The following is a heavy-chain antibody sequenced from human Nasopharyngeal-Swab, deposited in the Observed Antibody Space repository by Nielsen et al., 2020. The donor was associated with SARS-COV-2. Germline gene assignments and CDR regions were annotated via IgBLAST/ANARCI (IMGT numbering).Heavy chain of an antibody. V-gene: IGHV2-70*04. D-gene: IGHD6-19*01. CDR3: ARTSTLTTYSSGWNDAFDI. CDR2: IDWDDDK. Sequence: WRRQSRGKALEWLARIDWDDDKFYSTSLKTRLTISKDTSKNQVVLTMTNMDPVDTATYYCARTSTLTTYSSGWNDAFDIWGQGTMVTVSS. J-gene: IGHJ3*02.